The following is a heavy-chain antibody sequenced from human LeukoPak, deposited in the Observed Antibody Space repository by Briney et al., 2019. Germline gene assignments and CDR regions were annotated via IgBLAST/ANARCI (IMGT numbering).Heavy chain of an antibody. CDR2: IFFSGSS. V-gene: IGHV4-39*01. CDR1: GDSIVSNYYY. J-gene: IGHJ4*02. D-gene: IGHD2-15*01. Sequence: SGTLSLTCNVSGDSIVSNYYYWAWFRQPPRSCLELLGNIFFSGSSYYNPSLGGRVAMSVDTSKNQFSLKLNSVTAAATSVYFCARRNLLLGGSFDSWGQGSLVIVSS. CDR3: ARRNLLLGGSFDS.